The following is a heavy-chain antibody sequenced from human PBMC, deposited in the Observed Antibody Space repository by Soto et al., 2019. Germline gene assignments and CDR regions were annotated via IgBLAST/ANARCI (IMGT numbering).Heavy chain of an antibody. CDR1: GDSISSGGYY. CDR2: IYYSGRA. Sequence: QVQLQESGPGLVKPSQTLSLTCTVSGDSISSGGYYWSWVRQHPGKGLEWIGYIYYSGRAFYNPSLQSRVTISVDTSKNNFSLKVTSETAADTAVYYCARLAVDGNFDYWGQGALVTVSS. D-gene: IGHD5-12*01. J-gene: IGHJ4*02. V-gene: IGHV4-31*03. CDR3: ARLAVDGNFDY.